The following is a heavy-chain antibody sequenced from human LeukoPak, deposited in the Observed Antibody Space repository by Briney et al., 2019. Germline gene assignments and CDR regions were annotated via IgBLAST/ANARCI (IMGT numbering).Heavy chain of an antibody. J-gene: IGHJ4*02. CDR3: ASRDSL. CDR2: ISYDGSNK. V-gene: IGHV3-30-3*01. D-gene: IGHD3-22*01. Sequence: PGRSLRLSCAASGFTFSSYAMHWVRQAPGKGLEWVAVISYDGSNKYYADSVKGRFTISRDNPKNTLYLQMNSLRAEDTAVYYCASRDSLWGQGTLVTVSS. CDR1: GFTFSSYA.